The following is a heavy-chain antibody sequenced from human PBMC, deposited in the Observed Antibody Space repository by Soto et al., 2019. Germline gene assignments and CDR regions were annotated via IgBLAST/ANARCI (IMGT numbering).Heavy chain of an antibody. D-gene: IGHD6-13*01. CDR2: INWNSGSI. J-gene: IGHJ1*01. V-gene: IGHV3-9*01. CDR1: GFTFDDYA. CDR3: VKDESINWYSGHFRH. Sequence: EVQLVESGGGLVQPGRSLRLSCAASGFTFDDYAMHWVRQVPGKGLEWVSGINWNSGSIGYGVSVKGRFDISRDNAKNSLHLQMNSLSAEDTAFYYCVKDESINWYSGHFRHWGQGTLVTVSS.